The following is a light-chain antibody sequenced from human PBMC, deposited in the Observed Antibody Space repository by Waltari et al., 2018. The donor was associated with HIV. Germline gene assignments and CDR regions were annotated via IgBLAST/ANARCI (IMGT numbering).Light chain of an antibody. CDR1: QNIDNF. V-gene: IGKV1-39*01. CDR2: GTS. J-gene: IGKJ3*01. Sequence: DIQMTQSPSSLSASVGDRVTITCRASQNIDNFLTWYQQKPGKAPTLLISGTSAFQSGVPSRFTASGSGTDFTLTINSLQPEDFVTYFCLQGYSTPLTFGPGTKVDIK. CDR3: LQGYSTPLT.